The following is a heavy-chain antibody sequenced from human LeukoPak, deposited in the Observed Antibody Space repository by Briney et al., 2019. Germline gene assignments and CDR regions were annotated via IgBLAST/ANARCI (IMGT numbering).Heavy chain of an antibody. V-gene: IGHV1-2*02. J-gene: IGHJ4*02. D-gene: IGHD6-19*01. Sequence: GASVTVSFKPSVYTFTFYYLHWVRQAPGQALEWMGWISPNTGATIYAQNFQGRVTLSRDTSISTAYMDLSSLRSDDTAVCYCARDRVGSGWPRPFYFEFWGQGTLVTVSS. CDR1: VYTFTFYY. CDR2: ISPNTGAT. CDR3: ARDRVGSGWPRPFYFEF.